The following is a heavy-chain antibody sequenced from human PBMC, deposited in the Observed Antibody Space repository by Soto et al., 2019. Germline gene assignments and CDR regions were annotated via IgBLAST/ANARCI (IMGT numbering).Heavy chain of an antibody. CDR1: GFSLSTSGVG. J-gene: IGHJ6*02. D-gene: IGHD2-15*01. Sequence: QITLKESGPTLVKPTQTLTLTCTFSGFSLSTSGVGVAWIRQPPGKALEWLALIYWDDDKRYRPSLETRLTITKHTSKTQVVLTMTNMDSVDTATYYCAYLPCSGGSCYWFSYSGMDVWGQRTTVTVSS. CDR3: AYLPCSGGSCYWFSYSGMDV. V-gene: IGHV2-5*02. CDR2: IYWDDDK.